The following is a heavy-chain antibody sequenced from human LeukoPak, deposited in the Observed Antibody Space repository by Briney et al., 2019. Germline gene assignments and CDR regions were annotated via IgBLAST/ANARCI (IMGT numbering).Heavy chain of an antibody. V-gene: IGHV4-30-2*01. D-gene: IGHD5-18*01. J-gene: IGHJ4*02. Sequence: PQTLSLTCTVSGGSISSGGYYWSWIRQPPGKGLEWIGYIYHSGSTYYNPSLKSRVTISVDRSKNQFSLKLSSVTAADTAVYYCARGSYGYFDYWGQGTLVTVSS. CDR3: ARGSYGYFDY. CDR1: GGSISSGGYY. CDR2: IYHSGST.